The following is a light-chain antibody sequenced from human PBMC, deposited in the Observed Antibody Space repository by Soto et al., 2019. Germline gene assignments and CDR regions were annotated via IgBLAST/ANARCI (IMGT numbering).Light chain of an antibody. Sequence: DIVLTQSPGTLSLSPGERATLSCRASQSVSSNHLAWYQQKPGQAPRLLIYGGSSRATGIPVRFSGSGSETDFTLTITRLEPEDFAVYYCQQYSSSRTFGQGTKVEFK. J-gene: IGKJ1*01. CDR2: GGS. CDR1: QSVSSNH. CDR3: QQYSSSRT. V-gene: IGKV3-20*01.